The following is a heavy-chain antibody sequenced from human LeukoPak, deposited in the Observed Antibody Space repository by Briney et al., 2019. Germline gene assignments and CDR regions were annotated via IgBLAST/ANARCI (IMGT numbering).Heavy chain of an antibody. V-gene: IGHV1-2*02. J-gene: IGHJ4*02. D-gene: IGHD3-22*01. CDR3: ARGPDRTYYYDSSGYSDFDY. CDR2: INPNSGGT. Sequence: ASVKVSCKASGYTFTGYYMHWVRQAPGQGLEWMGWINPNSGGTNYAQKFQGRVTMTRDTSISTAYMELSRLRSDDTAVYYCARGPDRTYYYDSSGYSDFDYWGQGTLVTVSS. CDR1: GYTFTGYY.